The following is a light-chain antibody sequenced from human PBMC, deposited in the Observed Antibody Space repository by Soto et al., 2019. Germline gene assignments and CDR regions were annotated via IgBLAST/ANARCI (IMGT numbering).Light chain of an antibody. J-gene: IGKJ4*01. V-gene: IGKV1D-12*01. CDR1: QGISSW. CDR2: AAS. CDR3: QQANSFPLT. Sequence: DIQMTQSPSSVSASVGDRVTITCRASQGISSWLAWYQQKQGKAPKLLIYAASNRQTGVPSRCISSGFGTEFTLTISSLQPEDFATYYCQQANSFPLTFGGGTKVEIK.